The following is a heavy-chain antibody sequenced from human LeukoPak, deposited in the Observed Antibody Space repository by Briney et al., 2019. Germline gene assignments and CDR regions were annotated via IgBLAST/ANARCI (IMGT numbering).Heavy chain of an antibody. CDR1: GGSISSHY. J-gene: IGHJ4*02. D-gene: IGHD2-2*01. Sequence: SETLSLTCTVSGGSISSHYWSWIRQPPGKGLEWIGYIYYSGSTNYNPSLKSRVTISVDTSKNQFSLKLSSVTAADTAVYYCARVPRHCSSTSCYYDYWGQGTLVTVSS. CDR3: ARVPRHCSSTSCYYDY. CDR2: IYYSGST. V-gene: IGHV4-59*11.